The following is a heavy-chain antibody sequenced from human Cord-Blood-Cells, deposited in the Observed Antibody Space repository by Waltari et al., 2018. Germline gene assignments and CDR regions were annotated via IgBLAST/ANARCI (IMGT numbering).Heavy chain of an antibody. D-gene: IGHD3-22*01. J-gene: IGHJ4*02. Sequence: EVQLVESGGGLVQPGGSLRLSCAASGFTFSSYEMNWVRQAPGKGREWVSYISSSGSTIYSADSVKGRFTISRDNAKNSLYLQMNSLRAEDTAVYYCASGDGGYTGGFDYWGQGTLVTVSS. V-gene: IGHV3-48*03. CDR1: GFTFSSYE. CDR3: ASGDGGYTGGFDY. CDR2: ISSSGSTI.